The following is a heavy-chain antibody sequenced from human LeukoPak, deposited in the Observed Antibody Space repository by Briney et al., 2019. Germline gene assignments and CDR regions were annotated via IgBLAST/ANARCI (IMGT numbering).Heavy chain of an antibody. V-gene: IGHV3-23*01. CDR1: GFTFGSDA. D-gene: IGHD3-22*01. CDR2: VSGVVVST. CDR3: VKDTIGYYQPFDV. Sequence: QPGGSLRLSCAASGFTFGSDAMSWVRQAPGKGLEWISTVSGVVVSTYYADSVKGRLTISRDNSKNKMDPQMNRLRAEDTALYYCVKDTIGYYQPFDVWGQGTLVTVSS. J-gene: IGHJ4*02.